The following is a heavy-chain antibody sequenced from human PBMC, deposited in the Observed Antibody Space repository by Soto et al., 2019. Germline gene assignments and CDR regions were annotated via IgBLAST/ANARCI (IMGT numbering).Heavy chain of an antibody. V-gene: IGHV1-69*12. CDR2: IIPIFGTA. D-gene: IGHD2-2*01. J-gene: IGHJ6*02. CDR1: GGTFSSYA. CDR3: ARAIGYCISTSCSPYFYYGMDV. Sequence: QVQLVQSGAEVKKPGSSVKVSCKASGGTFSSYAISWVRQAPGQGLEWMGGIIPIFGTANYAQKFQGTVTITADESANTAYMELRSLRSEDRAEYYCARAIGYCISTSCSPYFYYGMDVWGQGTTVAVSS.